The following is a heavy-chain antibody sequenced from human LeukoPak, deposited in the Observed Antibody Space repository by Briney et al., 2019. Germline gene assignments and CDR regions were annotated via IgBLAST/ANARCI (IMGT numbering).Heavy chain of an antibody. V-gene: IGHV4-59*01. CDR1: GGSISSYY. Sequence: PSETLSLTCTVSGGSISSYYWSWTRQPPGKGLEWIGYIYYSGSTNYNPSLKSRVTISVDTSKNQFSLKLSSVTAADTAVYYCARDVSGWPPAPHFDYWGQGTLVTVSS. J-gene: IGHJ4*02. CDR2: IYYSGST. D-gene: IGHD6-19*01. CDR3: ARDVSGWPPAPHFDY.